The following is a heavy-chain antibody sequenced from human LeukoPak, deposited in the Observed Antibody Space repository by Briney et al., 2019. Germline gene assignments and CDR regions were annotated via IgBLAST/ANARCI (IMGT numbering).Heavy chain of an antibody. V-gene: IGHV3-21*01. CDR3: ARDSGLYYYDSSGYSVSDP. D-gene: IGHD3-22*01. Sequence: GGSLRLSCAASGFTFSSYSMNWVRQAPGKGLEWASSISSSSSYIYYADSVKGRFTISRDNAKNSLYLQMNSLRAEDTAVYYCARDSGLYYYDSSGYSVSDPWGQGTLVTVSS. J-gene: IGHJ5*02. CDR1: GFTFSSYS. CDR2: ISSSSSYI.